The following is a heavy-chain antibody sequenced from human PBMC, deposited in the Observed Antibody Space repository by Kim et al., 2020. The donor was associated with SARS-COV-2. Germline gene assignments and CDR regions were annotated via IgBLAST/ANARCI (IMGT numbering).Heavy chain of an antibody. J-gene: IGHJ5*02. CDR3: ARGRVPYGSGRLNWFDP. Sequence: FQGRVTMTRNTSISTAYMELSSLRSEDTAVYYCARGRVPYGSGRLNWFDPWGQGTLVTVSS. V-gene: IGHV1-8*01. D-gene: IGHD3-10*01.